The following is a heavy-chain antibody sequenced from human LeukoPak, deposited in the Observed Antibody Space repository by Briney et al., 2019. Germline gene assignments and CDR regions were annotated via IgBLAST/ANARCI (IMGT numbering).Heavy chain of an antibody. CDR1: GFTVSSNY. CDR3: AKDTSAVAGTSASYFDY. CDR2: ISWNSGSI. V-gene: IGHV3-9*01. J-gene: IGHJ4*02. D-gene: IGHD6-19*01. Sequence: GGSLRLSCAASGFTVSSNYMSWVRQAPGKGLEWVSGISWNSGSIGYADSVKGRFTISRDNAKNSLYLQMNSLRAEDTALYYCAKDTSAVAGTSASYFDYWGQGTLVTVSS.